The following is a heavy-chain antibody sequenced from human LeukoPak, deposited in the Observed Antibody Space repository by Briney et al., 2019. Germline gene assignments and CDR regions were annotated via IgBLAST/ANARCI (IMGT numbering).Heavy chain of an antibody. V-gene: IGHV1-46*01. CDR1: GYTFTSYY. J-gene: IGHJ4*02. D-gene: IGHD6-13*01. CDR3: ARDAPYSSSWYPSPGDY. CDR2: INPSGGST. Sequence: ASVKVSCKASGYTFTSYYMHWVRQAPGQGLEWMGIINPSGGSTSYAQKFQGRVTMTRDTSTSTVYMELSSLRAEDTAVYYCARDAPYSSSWYPSPGDYWGQGTLVTVSS.